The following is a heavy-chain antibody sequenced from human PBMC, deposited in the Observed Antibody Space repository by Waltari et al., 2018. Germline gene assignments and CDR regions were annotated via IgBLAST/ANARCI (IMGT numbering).Heavy chain of an antibody. CDR1: GGSISSSSYY. Sequence: QLQLQESGPGLVKPSETLSLTCTVSGGSISSSSYYWGWRRQPPGKGLEWIGSIYYSGRTDYNPSLKSRVTISVDTSKNQFSLKLSSVTAADTAVYYCARDAPRSYDYWGQGTLVTVSS. CDR3: ARDAPRSYDY. J-gene: IGHJ4*02. CDR2: IYYSGRT. D-gene: IGHD4-17*01. V-gene: IGHV4-39*07.